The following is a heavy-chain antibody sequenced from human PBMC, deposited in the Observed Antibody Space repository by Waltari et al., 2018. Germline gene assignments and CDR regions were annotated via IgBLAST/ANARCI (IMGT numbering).Heavy chain of an antibody. CDR1: GFRCSDAW. J-gene: IGHJ1*01. D-gene: IGHD1-26*01. Sequence: EMQLVESGGVLVKPGESLSLPCTDSGFRCSDAWMNWVRRAPGKGREWVGSITGIAFGATTDYAASVKGRFTISRDDSKNTVYLQMNSLQTEDTAVYYCTTFGRVGRGYWGQGGLVIVSS. CDR3: TTFGRVGRGY. V-gene: IGHV3-15*01. CDR2: ITGIAFGATT.